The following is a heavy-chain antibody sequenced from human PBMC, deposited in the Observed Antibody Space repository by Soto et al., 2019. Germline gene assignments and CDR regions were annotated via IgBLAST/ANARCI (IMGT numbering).Heavy chain of an antibody. CDR2: ISYDGSNK. D-gene: IGHD3-9*01. Sequence: GGSLRLSCAASGFTFSSYAMHWVRQAPGKGLEWVAVISYDGSNKYYADSVKGRFTISRDNSKNTLYLQMNSLRAEDTAVYYCARPATPYDILTEDGMDVWGQGTTVTVSS. CDR1: GFTFSSYA. J-gene: IGHJ6*02. CDR3: ARPATPYDILTEDGMDV. V-gene: IGHV3-30-3*01.